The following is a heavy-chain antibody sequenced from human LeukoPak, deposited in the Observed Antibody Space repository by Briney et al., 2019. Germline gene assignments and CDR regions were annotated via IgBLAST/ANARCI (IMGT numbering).Heavy chain of an antibody. CDR1: GGSFSGYY. J-gene: IGHJ4*02. D-gene: IGHD3-10*01. CDR3: ARLGFGESFDY. Sequence: SETLSLTCAVYGGSFSGYYWSWIRQPPGKGLEWIGEINHSGSTNYNPSLKSRVTISVDTSKNQFSLKLSSATAADTAVYYCARLGFGESFDYWGQGTLVTVSS. CDR2: INHSGST. V-gene: IGHV4-34*01.